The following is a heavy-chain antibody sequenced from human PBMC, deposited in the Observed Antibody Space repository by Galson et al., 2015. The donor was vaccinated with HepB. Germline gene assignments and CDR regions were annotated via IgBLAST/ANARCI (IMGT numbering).Heavy chain of an antibody. CDR1: GGTFSNYG. CDR2: IIPMLGGTV. CDR3: ATEGSHYYDINRRPFDS. J-gene: IGHJ4*02. Sequence: SVKVSCKASGGTFSNYGFSWVRQAPGQGLEWMGGIIPMLGGTVYYAQKFQGRVTITADESTSTVYMELSSLTSADTAIYFCATEGSHYYDINRRPFDSWGQGTLVTVSS. V-gene: IGHV1-69*13. D-gene: IGHD3-22*01.